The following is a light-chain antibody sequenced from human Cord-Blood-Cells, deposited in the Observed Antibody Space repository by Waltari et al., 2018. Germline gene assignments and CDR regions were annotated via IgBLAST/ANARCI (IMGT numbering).Light chain of an antibody. J-gene: IGKJ1*01. Sequence: DIQMTQSPSSLSASVGDRVTITCRASQSISSYLNWYQQKRGKAPKLLIYAASSLQSGVPSRFSGSGSGTDFTLTISSLQPEEFATYYCQQNYSTPWTFGQGTKVEIK. CDR1: QSISSY. CDR3: QQNYSTPWT. V-gene: IGKV1-39*01. CDR2: AAS.